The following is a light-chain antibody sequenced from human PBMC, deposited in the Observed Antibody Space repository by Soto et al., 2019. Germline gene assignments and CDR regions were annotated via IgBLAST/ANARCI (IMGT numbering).Light chain of an antibody. Sequence: EIVMTQSRATLSVSPGERATLSCRASQSISSDVAWYQQKPGQAPRLLIYGASTTATGIPARFSGSGSGTEFTLTISSLQSEDFAVYYCQQYNNWPPWTFGQGTKVDIK. CDR3: QQYNNWPPWT. J-gene: IGKJ1*01. CDR2: GAS. CDR1: QSISSD. V-gene: IGKV3-15*01.